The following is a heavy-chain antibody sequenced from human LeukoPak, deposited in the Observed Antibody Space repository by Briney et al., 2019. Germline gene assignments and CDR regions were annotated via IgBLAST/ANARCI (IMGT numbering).Heavy chain of an antibody. CDR1: GGTFSTYT. D-gene: IGHD4-17*01. CDR2: IIPIFGTA. V-gene: IGHV1-69*13. Sequence: ASVKVSCKASGGTFSTYTISWVRQAPGQGLECMGGIIPIFGTANYAQKFRGRVTIIADESTNTAYMELSSLRSEDTAVYYCARNTVTSAGWFDPWGQGTLVTVSS. J-gene: IGHJ5*02. CDR3: ARNTVTSAGWFDP.